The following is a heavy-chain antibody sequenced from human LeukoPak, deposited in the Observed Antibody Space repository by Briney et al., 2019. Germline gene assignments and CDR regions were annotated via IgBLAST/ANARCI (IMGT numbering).Heavy chain of an antibody. CDR1: GFIFGTYG. Sequence: GGSLRLSCVASGFIFGTYGMSWIRQAPGKGLEWVSAISGNGSNTFYTDSVKGRFTMSRDNSKNTLYLQMNSLRAEDTAVYYCAKGYGWEASYYYYYMDVWGKGTTVTISS. J-gene: IGHJ6*03. V-gene: IGHV3-23*01. CDR2: ISGNGSNT. D-gene: IGHD1-26*01. CDR3: AKGYGWEASYYYYYMDV.